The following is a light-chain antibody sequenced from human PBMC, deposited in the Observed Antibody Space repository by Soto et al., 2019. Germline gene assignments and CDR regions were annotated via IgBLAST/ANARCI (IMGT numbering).Light chain of an antibody. CDR1: QSVRNW. CDR2: KAS. J-gene: IGKJ1*01. V-gene: IGKV1-5*03. CDR3: QQYETYWT. Sequence: GDRVIITCRASQSVRNWLAWYQHKLGKAPNLLIDKASSLKSGVPSRFSGSGSGTEFTLTIINLQPVDFATYYCQQYETYWTFGQGTKVEFK.